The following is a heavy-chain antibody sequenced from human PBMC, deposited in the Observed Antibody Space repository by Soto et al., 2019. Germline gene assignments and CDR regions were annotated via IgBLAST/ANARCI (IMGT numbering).Heavy chain of an antibody. CDR2: IYYSGST. V-gene: IGHV4-31*03. Sequence: QVQLQESGPGLVKPAQTLSLTCTVSGGSISSGGYYWSWIRQHPGKGLEWIGYIYYSGSTNCNPSLTIRVTISVDTSKNQFSLKLSSVTAADTAVYYCARGGPIVGATGDYWGQGTLVTVSS. CDR3: ARGGPIVGATGDY. J-gene: IGHJ4*02. CDR1: GGSISSGGYY. D-gene: IGHD1-26*01.